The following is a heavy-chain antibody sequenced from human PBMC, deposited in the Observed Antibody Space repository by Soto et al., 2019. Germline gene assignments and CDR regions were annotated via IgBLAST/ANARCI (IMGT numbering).Heavy chain of an antibody. J-gene: IGHJ4*02. Sequence: PGGSLRRASVASGVTVSSNYMSWVRQAPGKGLEWVSVIYSGGSTYYADSVKGRFTISRDNSKNTLYLQMNSLRAEDTAVYYCASGSGGSCLDYWGQGTLVTVSS. V-gene: IGHV3-53*01. D-gene: IGHD2-15*01. CDR2: IYSGGST. CDR1: GVTVSSNY. CDR3: ASGSGGSCLDY.